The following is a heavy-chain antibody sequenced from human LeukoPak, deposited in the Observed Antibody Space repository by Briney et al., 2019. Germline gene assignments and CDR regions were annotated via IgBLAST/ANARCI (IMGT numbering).Heavy chain of an antibody. V-gene: IGHV4-34*01. Sequence: SETLSLTCAVYGGSFSGYYWSWIRQPPGKGLEWIGEINHSGSTNYNPSLKSRVTISVDTSKNQFSLKLSSVTAADTAVYYCAREEIGGGFDYWGQGTLVTVSS. CDR1: GGSFSGYY. J-gene: IGHJ4*02. D-gene: IGHD3-16*01. CDR2: INHSGST. CDR3: AREEIGGGFDY.